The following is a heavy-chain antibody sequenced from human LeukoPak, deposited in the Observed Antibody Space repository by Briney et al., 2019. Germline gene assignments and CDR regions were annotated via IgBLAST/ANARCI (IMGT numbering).Heavy chain of an antibody. J-gene: IGHJ4*02. D-gene: IGHD3-10*01. Sequence: PSETLSLSCAVYGGSISHYYWSWIRQSPGKGLECIGEINHSGSTNYNPSLKSRVTISVDTSKNQFSLKLSSVTAADTAVYYCASATPYGSGSYSFDYWGQGTLVTVSS. CDR1: GGSISHYY. CDR3: ASATPYGSGSYSFDY. V-gene: IGHV4-34*01. CDR2: INHSGST.